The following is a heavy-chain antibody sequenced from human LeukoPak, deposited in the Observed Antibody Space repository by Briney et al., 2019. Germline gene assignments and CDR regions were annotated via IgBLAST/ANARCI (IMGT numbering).Heavy chain of an antibody. D-gene: IGHD2-15*01. CDR3: ARGLDCSGGSCYSDYFDY. V-gene: IGHV4-34*01. Sequence: SETLSLTCAVYGGSFSGYYWSWIRQPPGKGLEWIGEINHSGSTNYNPSLKSRVTISVDTSKNQFSLKLSSVTAADTAVYYCARGLDCSGGSCYSDYFDYWGQGTLVTVSS. CDR2: INHSGST. J-gene: IGHJ4*02. CDR1: GGSFSGYY.